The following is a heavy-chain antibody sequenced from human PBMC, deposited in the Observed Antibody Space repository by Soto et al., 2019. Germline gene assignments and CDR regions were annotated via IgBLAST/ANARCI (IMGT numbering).Heavy chain of an antibody. J-gene: IGHJ4*02. D-gene: IGHD2-8*02. CDR2: INHSGST. CDR3: ARDKITGLFDY. CDR1: GGSFSGYY. Sequence: QVQLQQWGAGLLKPSETLSLTCAVYGGSFSGYYWTWIRQPPATGLEWIGEINHSGSTNYNPSLKSRVTISIDPSKNQFSRKLTSVTAADTAVYYCARDKITGLFDYWGQGTLVTVSS. V-gene: IGHV4-34*01.